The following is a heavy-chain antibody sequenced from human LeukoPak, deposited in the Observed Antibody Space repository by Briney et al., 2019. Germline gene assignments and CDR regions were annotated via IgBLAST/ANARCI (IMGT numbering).Heavy chain of an antibody. D-gene: IGHD2-21*02. CDR1: GFTFSDYG. CDR3: ARSVVVTAIDY. J-gene: IGHJ4*02. Sequence: PGGSLRLSCAASGFTFSDYGMNWVRQAPGKGLEWVSYISSRSSTIYYADSVKGRFSISRDNSKNTLYLQMNSLGAEDTAVYYCARSVVVTAIDYWGQGTLVTVSS. CDR2: ISSRSSTI. V-gene: IGHV3-48*01.